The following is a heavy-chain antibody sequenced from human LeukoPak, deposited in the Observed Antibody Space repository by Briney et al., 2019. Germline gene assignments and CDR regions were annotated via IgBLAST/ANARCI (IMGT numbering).Heavy chain of an antibody. V-gene: IGHV4-59*01. Sequence: PSETLSLTCTVSGGSISSYSWTWIRQPPGKGLEWIGSIYYSGSTNYNPSLKSRVTISVDTSKNQFSLKLSSVTAADTAVYYCVRVPRDGYNFGFDYWGQGTLVTVSS. CDR1: GGSISSYS. CDR3: VRVPRDGYNFGFDY. J-gene: IGHJ4*02. CDR2: IYYSGST. D-gene: IGHD5-24*01.